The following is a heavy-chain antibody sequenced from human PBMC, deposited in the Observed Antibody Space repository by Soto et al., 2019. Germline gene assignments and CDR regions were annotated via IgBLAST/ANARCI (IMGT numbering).Heavy chain of an antibody. CDR3: ARHVTTVTTVDY. D-gene: IGHD4-17*01. Sequence: SKTLSLTCTVSGGSISSYYWSWIRQPPGKGLEWIGYIYYSGSTNYNPSLKSRVTISVDTSKNQFSLKLSSVTAADTAVYYCARHVTTVTTVDYWGQGTLVTVSS. V-gene: IGHV4-59*08. CDR2: IYYSGST. CDR1: GGSISSYY. J-gene: IGHJ4*02.